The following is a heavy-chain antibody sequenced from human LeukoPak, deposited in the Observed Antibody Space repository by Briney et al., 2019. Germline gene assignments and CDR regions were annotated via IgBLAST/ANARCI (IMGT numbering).Heavy chain of an antibody. CDR3: TRGYSRDGYDVPGDY. Sequence: PGGSLRLSCAASRFTISGYWMSWVRQAPGKGLEWVANINQDGSEKYSVDSVKGRFTVSRDNVKNSLYLQMNSLRAEDTAVYYCTRGYSRDGYDVPGDYWGQGTLVTVSS. J-gene: IGHJ4*02. CDR2: INQDGSEK. D-gene: IGHD5-24*01. CDR1: RFTISGYW. V-gene: IGHV3-7*01.